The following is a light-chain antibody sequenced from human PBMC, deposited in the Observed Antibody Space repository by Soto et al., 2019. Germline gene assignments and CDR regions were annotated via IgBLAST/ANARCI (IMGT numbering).Light chain of an antibody. CDR1: QSVTSD. Sequence: EIVMTQSPATLSVSPGERAALSCRASQSVTSDLAWYQQKPGQAPRLLIYGASTRATGIPARFSGSGSGTAFTHTISTLQSEDFAVYYCQQYNNWPYTFGQGTKLEIK. CDR3: QQYNNWPYT. CDR2: GAS. J-gene: IGKJ2*01. V-gene: IGKV3-15*01.